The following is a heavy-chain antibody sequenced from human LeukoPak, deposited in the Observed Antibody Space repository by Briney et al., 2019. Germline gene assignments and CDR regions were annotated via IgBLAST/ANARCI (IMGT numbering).Heavy chain of an antibody. V-gene: IGHV1-46*01. Sequence: ASVKVSCKASGYTFTGYYMHWVRQAPGQALEWMGILTPNSGDTTYAQKFQGRITMTRDTSTSTVYMELSSLRFEDTAEYHCARDSTGWSVDYWGQGTLVTVSS. CDR2: LTPNSGDT. J-gene: IGHJ4*02. CDR3: ARDSTGWSVDY. CDR1: GYTFTGYY. D-gene: IGHD6-19*01.